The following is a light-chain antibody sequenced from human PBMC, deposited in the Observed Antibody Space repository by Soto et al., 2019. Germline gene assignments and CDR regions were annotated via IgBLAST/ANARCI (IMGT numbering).Light chain of an antibody. CDR2: GAS. V-gene: IGKV3-20*01. CDR3: QQYGGSPGFT. CDR1: QTVCSTC. J-gene: IGKJ3*01. Sequence: EIVLTQSPGTLPFYPGERATLSCRTSQTVCSTCLAWYQQKPGQAPRLLISGASNRATGIPDRFSGSGSATDFTLTISRLEPEDFAVYYCQQYGGSPGFTFGPGTKVDIK.